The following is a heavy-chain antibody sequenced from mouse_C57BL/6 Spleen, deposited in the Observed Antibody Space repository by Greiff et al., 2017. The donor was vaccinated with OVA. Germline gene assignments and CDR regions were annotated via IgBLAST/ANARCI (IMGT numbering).Heavy chain of an antibody. CDR3: ARWGGNYAGFAY. J-gene: IGHJ3*01. Sequence: QVQLQQSGPELVKPGASVKISCKASGYAFSSSWMNWVKQRPGKGLEWIGRIYPGDGDTNYNGKFKGKATLTVDKSSSTAYMQLSSLTSEDSAVYFCARWGGNYAGFAYWGQGTLVTVSA. V-gene: IGHV1-82*01. CDR1: GYAFSSSW. D-gene: IGHD2-1*01. CDR2: IYPGDGDT.